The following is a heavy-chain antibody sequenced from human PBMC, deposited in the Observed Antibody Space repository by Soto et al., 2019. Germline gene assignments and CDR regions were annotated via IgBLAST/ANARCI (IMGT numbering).Heavy chain of an antibody. CDR1: GYTFTGYY. V-gene: IGHV1-2*04. D-gene: IGHD6-19*01. CDR3: ARGPLGRGGGWYEVDY. J-gene: IGHJ4*02. Sequence: ASVKVSCKASGYTFTGYYMHWVRQAPGQGLEWMGWINPNSGGTNYAQKFQAWVTMTRDTSFSTAYMELSRLRSDDTAVYYCARGPLGRGGGWYEVDYWGPGTLVTVSS. CDR2: INPNSGGT.